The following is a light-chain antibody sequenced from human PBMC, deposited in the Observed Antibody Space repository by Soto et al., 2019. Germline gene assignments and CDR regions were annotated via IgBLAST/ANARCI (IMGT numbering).Light chain of an antibody. Sequence: DIVMTQTPDSLAVSLGERATINCKSSQSVLYSSNNKNYLAWYQQKPGQPPQLLIFWASTRDSEVPDRFSGSGSGTDFALTISSLQAEDVAVYYCQQYYSTPLTFGGGTKVEIK. CDR1: QSVLYSSNNKNY. J-gene: IGKJ4*01. CDR2: WAS. V-gene: IGKV4-1*01. CDR3: QQYYSTPLT.